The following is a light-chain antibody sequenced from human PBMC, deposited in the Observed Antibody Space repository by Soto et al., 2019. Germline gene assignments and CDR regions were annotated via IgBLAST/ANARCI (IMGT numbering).Light chain of an antibody. J-gene: IGKJ5*01. CDR2: AAS. CDR1: QDIRNE. CDR3: LQDYNYPLT. Sequence: AIQMTQSPSSLSASVGDRVTITCRASQDIRNELGWYQQRPGKAPKVLISAASSLHSGVPSSFSGSGSGTDFTLTISSLQPEDFATYYCLQDYNYPLTFGQGTRLEIK. V-gene: IGKV1-6*02.